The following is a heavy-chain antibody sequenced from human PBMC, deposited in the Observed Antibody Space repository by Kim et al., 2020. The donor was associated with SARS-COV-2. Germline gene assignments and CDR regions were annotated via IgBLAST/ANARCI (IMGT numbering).Heavy chain of an antibody. V-gene: IGHV3-11*04. J-gene: IGHJ4*02. CDR3: ARLYCSGGNCYSALYYFDY. D-gene: IGHD2-15*01. Sequence: GRFTISEDNAKNSLYLHMNSLGAEDTAVYYCARLYCSGGNCYSALYYFDYWGQGTLVTVSS.